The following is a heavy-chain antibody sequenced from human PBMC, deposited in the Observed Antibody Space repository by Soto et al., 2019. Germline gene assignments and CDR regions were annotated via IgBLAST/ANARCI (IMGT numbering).Heavy chain of an antibody. CDR3: VIYNVGGAPYGDNGMDV. V-gene: IGHV1-24*01. CDR2: FDPEDGET. D-gene: IGHD1-20*01. CDR1: GYPLTELS. Sequence: GXSVKVACKVSGYPLTELSIRWVRQAPGKGLEWMGGFDPEDGETIFAQTFQGRVTMTEDASTDTAYMELSSLRFEDTAVYYCVIYNVGGAPYGDNGMDVWGQGTTVTVSS. J-gene: IGHJ6*02.